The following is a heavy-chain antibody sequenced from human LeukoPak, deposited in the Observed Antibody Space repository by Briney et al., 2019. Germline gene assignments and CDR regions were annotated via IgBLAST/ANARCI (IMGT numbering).Heavy chain of an antibody. CDR3: ARGYNYGPFDC. CDR2: INWNGGST. J-gene: IGHJ4*02. Sequence: GGSLRLSCAASGSTFDNYGMSWVRQAPGKGLEWVPGINWNGGSTGYADSVKGRFTISRDNAKNSLYLQMNSLRAEDTALYYCARGYNYGPFDCWGQGTRVTVSS. V-gene: IGHV3-20*04. CDR1: GSTFDNYG. D-gene: IGHD5-18*01.